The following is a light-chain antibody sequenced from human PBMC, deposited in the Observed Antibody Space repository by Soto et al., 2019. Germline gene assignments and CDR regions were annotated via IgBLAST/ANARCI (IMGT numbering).Light chain of an antibody. J-gene: IGLJ1*01. V-gene: IGLV2-14*01. CDR2: EVS. CDR3: SSYTSSIPYV. Sequence: QSALTQPASVSGSPGQSITISCTGTRSDVGGYNYVSWYQQHPGKAPKLMIYEVSNRPSGVSNRFSGSKSGNTASLTISGLQAEDEADYYCSSYTSSIPYVFGTGTKLTVL. CDR1: RSDVGGYNY.